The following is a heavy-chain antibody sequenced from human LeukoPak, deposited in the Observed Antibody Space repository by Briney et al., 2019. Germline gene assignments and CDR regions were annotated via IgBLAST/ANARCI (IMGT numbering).Heavy chain of an antibody. Sequence: PGESLKISCRGSGYIFTTYWITWVRQMPGKGLEWMGRIDPSDSYTNHSPSFQGHVTISADKSIITAYLQWSSLKASDTAMYYCARSRGSGWYDYWGQGTLVAVSS. V-gene: IGHV5-10-1*01. D-gene: IGHD6-19*01. CDR2: IDPSDSYT. CDR3: ARSRGSGWYDY. J-gene: IGHJ4*02. CDR1: GYIFTTYW.